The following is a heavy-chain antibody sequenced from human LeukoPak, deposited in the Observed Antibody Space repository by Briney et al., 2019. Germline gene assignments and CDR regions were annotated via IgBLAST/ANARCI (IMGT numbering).Heavy chain of an antibody. CDR2: LHRGGTT. Sequence: SETLSLTCTVSGGSISSTNYYWGWFRQPPGKGLEWIGSLHRGGTTYYNPSLKSRVTISVDTSKNQFSLKLSSVTAADTAVYYCARRGNSWYAEYFQHWGQGTLVTVSS. D-gene: IGHD6-13*01. J-gene: IGHJ1*01. V-gene: IGHV4-39*07. CDR3: ARRGNSWYAEYFQH. CDR1: GGSISSTNYY.